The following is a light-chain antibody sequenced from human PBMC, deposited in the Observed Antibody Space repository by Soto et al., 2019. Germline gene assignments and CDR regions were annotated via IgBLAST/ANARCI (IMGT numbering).Light chain of an antibody. Sequence: QSALTQPASVSGSPGQSITISCTGTSSDVGRFNYVSWYQQHPGNPPKLIIFDVTRRPSGVSNRFSGSKSGNAASLTISGLQAEDEANYYCSSFVGTSILVVFGGGTMLTVL. CDR3: SSFVGTSILVV. CDR2: DVT. J-gene: IGLJ2*01. V-gene: IGLV2-14*01. CDR1: SSDVGRFNY.